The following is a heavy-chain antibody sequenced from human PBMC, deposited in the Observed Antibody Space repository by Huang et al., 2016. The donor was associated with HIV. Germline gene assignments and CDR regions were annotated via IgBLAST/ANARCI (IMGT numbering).Heavy chain of an antibody. V-gene: IGHV1-69*01. D-gene: IGHD3-16*01. CDR2: LIPLLLGP. Sequence: QVQLEQSGPAVRKPGSSVKVSCQASGGSFSDQIISWVRQAPGQRFEWRAGLIPLLLGPAYAQELKGRVTMTADDATATIYMELNSLTSEDTAVYYCAMSLRYQYDSRSYWGRYFDYWGQGTLVTVSS. J-gene: IGHJ4*02. CDR1: GGSFSDQI. CDR3: AMSLRYQYDSRSYWGRYFDY.